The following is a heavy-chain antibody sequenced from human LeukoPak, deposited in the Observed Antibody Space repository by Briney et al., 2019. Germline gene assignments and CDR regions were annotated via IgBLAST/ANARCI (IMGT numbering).Heavy chain of an antibody. V-gene: IGHV4-34*01. D-gene: IGHD3-22*01. CDR1: GGSFSGYY. J-gene: IGHJ4*02. Sequence: SETLSLTCAVYGGSFSGYYWSWIRQPPGKGLEWIGEINHSGSTNYNPSLKSRVTISVDTSKNQFSLKLSSVTAADTAVYYCAREGDYYDSSGYFDYWGQGTLVTVSS. CDR2: INHSGST. CDR3: AREGDYYDSSGYFDY.